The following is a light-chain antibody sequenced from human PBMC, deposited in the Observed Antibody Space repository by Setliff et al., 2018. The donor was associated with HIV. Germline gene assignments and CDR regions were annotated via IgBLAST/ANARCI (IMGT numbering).Light chain of an antibody. CDR3: NSYTNTNTLGV. V-gene: IGLV2-14*03. Sequence: QSALTQPASVSGSPGQSITISCTGTSSDVGGYNFAAWYQQHPGQAPKLLIYDVSNRPSGVSNRFSGSKSGNTASLTISGLQAEDEADYYCNSYTNTNTLGVFGTGTKVTVL. J-gene: IGLJ1*01. CDR1: SSDVGGYNF. CDR2: DVS.